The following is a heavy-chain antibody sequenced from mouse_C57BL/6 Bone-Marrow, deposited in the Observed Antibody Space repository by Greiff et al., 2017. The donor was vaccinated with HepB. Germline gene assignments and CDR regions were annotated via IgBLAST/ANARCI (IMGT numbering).Heavy chain of an antibody. Sequence: QVQLQQSGPGLVQPSQRLSITCTVSGFSFTSYGVHWVRQSPGKGLEWLGVIWRGGSTDYNAAFMSRLSITKDNSKSQVFFKMNSLQADDTAIYYCAKNSHDGLSMDYWGQGTSVTVSS. CDR1: GFSFTSYG. CDR3: AKNSHDGLSMDY. D-gene: IGHD2-3*01. J-gene: IGHJ4*01. V-gene: IGHV2-5*01. CDR2: IWRGGST.